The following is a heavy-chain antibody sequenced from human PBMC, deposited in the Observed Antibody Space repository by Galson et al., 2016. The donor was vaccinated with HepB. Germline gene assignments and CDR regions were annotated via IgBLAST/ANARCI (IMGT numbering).Heavy chain of an antibody. V-gene: IGHV2-70*01. CDR1: GFSLNTSGMC. CDR3: ARRTYLVDAFDI. CDR2: IDWDDDK. Sequence: PALVKPTQTLTLTCTFSGFSLNTSGMCVSWIRQPPGKALEWLALIDWDDDKYYNTSLNTRLTISKDTSKNQVFLTMTDMDPVDTATYYCARRTYLVDAFDIWGQGTMVAVSS. D-gene: IGHD1-1*01. J-gene: IGHJ3*02.